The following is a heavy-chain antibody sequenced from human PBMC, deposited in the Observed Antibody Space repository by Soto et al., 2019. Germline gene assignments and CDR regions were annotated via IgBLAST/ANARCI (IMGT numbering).Heavy chain of an antibody. Sequence: SETLSLTCTVSGGSISSSSYYWGWIRQPPGKGLEWIGSIYYSGSTYYNPSLKSRVTISVDTSKNQFSLKRSAVTAADTAVYYCARVKGIAYCGGDCPHFDYWGQGTLVTVSS. D-gene: IGHD2-21*02. CDR3: ARVKGIAYCGGDCPHFDY. J-gene: IGHJ4*02. CDR2: IYYSGST. V-gene: IGHV4-39*07. CDR1: GGSISSSSYY.